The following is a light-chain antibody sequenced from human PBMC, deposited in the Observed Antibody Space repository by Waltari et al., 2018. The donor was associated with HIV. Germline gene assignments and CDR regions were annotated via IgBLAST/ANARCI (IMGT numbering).Light chain of an antibody. CDR1: HSLLYASNNKNF. V-gene: IGKV4-1*01. J-gene: IGKJ1*01. CDR2: WAS. Sequence: DIVMTQSPDSLTVSLGERATINRKSSHSLLYASNNKNFLAWYQQKPGQPPKLLINWASTRESGVPDRFSGSGSETGFTLTISSLQAEDVAIYYCHQYYSIPRTFGQGTKLEI. CDR3: HQYYSIPRT.